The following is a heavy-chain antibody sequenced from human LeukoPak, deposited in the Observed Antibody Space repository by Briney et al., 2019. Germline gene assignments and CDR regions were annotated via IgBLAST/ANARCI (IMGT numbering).Heavy chain of an antibody. CDR1: GYTFINYA. D-gene: IGHD6-19*01. CDR3: ARGSSSDWPLEY. Sequence: GASVKVSCKASGYTFINYAIHWVRQAPGQRLEWMGWINAYNGGTEYSQKLQGRVTITKDTSASTAYMDLSTLRSEDTAVYYCARGSSSDWPLEYWGRGILVTVSS. J-gene: IGHJ4*02. V-gene: IGHV1-3*01. CDR2: INAYNGGT.